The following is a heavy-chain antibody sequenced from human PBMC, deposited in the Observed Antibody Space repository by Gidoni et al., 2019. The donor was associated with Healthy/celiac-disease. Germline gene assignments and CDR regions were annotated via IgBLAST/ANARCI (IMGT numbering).Heavy chain of an antibody. Sequence: QVQLVESGGGVVKTGGALRLSCAASGFTFGDYYMSWIRRAPGKGLEWVSYISSSVSTIYYADSVKGRFTISRDNAKNSLYLQMNSLRAEYTAVYYCAREGLRFLELGSFDLWGRGTLVTVSS. CDR3: AREGLRFLELGSFDL. CDR2: ISSSVSTI. J-gene: IGHJ2*01. V-gene: IGHV3-11*01. CDR1: GFTFGDYY. D-gene: IGHD3-3*01.